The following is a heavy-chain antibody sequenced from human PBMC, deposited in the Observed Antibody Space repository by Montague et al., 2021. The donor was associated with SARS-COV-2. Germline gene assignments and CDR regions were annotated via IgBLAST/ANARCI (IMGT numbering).Heavy chain of an antibody. CDR1: GFTFSSYC. Sequence: SLRLSCAASGFTFSSYCMHWVRQAPGKGLVWVSRIKSDGSNTCYADSVKGRFTISRDKAKNTLYLQMNSLRAEDTAVYYCARGTVGDYGDSGDYWGQGTLATVSS. CDR3: ARGTVGDYGDSGDY. CDR2: IKSDGSNT. D-gene: IGHD4-17*01. J-gene: IGHJ4*02. V-gene: IGHV3-74*01.